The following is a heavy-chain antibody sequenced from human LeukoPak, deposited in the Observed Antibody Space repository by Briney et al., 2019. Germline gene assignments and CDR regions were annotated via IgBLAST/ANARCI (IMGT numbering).Heavy chain of an antibody. V-gene: IGHV1-2*02. J-gene: IGHJ4*02. D-gene: IGHD3-16*02. CDR3: ARFLAPYDYVWGSYRTRHLDY. CDR1: GYTFTGYY. Sequence: ASVKVSCKASGYTFTGYYMHWVRQAPGQGLEWMGWINPNSGGTNYAQKFQGRVTMTRDTPISTAYMELSRLRSDDTAVYYCARFLAPYDYVWGSYRTRHLDYWGQGTLVTVSS. CDR2: INPNSGGT.